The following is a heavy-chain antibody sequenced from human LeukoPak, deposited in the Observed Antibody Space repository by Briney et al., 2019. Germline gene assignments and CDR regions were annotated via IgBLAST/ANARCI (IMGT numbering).Heavy chain of an antibody. CDR3: ATSHLEWLLTDY. J-gene: IGHJ4*02. Sequence: SVKVSCKASGGTFSSYAISWVRQAPGQGLEWMGGIIPIFGTANYAQKFQGRVTITADESTSTAYIELSSLRSEDTAVYYCATSHLEWLLTDYWGQGTLVTVSS. CDR1: GGTFSSYA. CDR2: IIPIFGTA. V-gene: IGHV1-69*13. D-gene: IGHD3-3*01.